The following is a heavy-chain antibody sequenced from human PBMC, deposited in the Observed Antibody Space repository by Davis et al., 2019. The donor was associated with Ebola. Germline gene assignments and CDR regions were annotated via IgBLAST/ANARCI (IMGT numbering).Heavy chain of an antibody. Sequence: PSETLSLTCTVSGVSISRHYWSWIRQPPGKRLEWFGSIYYTGSTNYNSSLYSRVTISVDTSKNQFSLKLSSVTTVDTAMYFCAERGGSVWGRGILVTVSS. CDR2: IYYTGST. J-gene: IGHJ4*02. CDR3: AERGGSV. CDR1: GVSISRHY. D-gene: IGHD3-16*01. V-gene: IGHV4-59*11.